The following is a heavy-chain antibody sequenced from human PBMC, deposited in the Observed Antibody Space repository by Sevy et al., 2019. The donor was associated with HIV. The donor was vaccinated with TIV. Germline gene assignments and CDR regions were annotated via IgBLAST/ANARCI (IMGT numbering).Heavy chain of an antibody. CDR3: ATAKYYYGSGSFYDFYYYGMDV. CDR2: ITSDSGSI. V-gene: IGHV3-48*02. D-gene: IGHD3-10*01. CDR1: GFTLSSYS. Sequence: GGSLRLSCEASGFTLSSYSMTWVRQAPGKVLEWVSYITSDSGSIYYVDSAEGRFTISRDNAKNSLYLQMISLRDEDTDVYFCATAKYYYGSGSFYDFYYYGMDVWGQGTTVTVSS. J-gene: IGHJ6*02.